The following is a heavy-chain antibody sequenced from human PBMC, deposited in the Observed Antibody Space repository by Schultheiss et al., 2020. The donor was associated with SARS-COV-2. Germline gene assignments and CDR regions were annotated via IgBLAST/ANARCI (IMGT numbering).Heavy chain of an antibody. Sequence: ASVKVSCKASGYTFTGYYMHWVRQAPGQGLEWMGWINPNSGGTNYAQKFQGWVTMTRDTSISTAYMELSRLRSDDTAVYYCARGPPHGAHYYDSSGYYGGGNYYYYYMDVWGKGTTVTVSS. J-gene: IGHJ6*03. V-gene: IGHV1-2*04. D-gene: IGHD3-22*01. CDR1: GYTFTGYY. CDR3: ARGPPHGAHYYDSSGYYGGGNYYYYYMDV. CDR2: INPNSGGT.